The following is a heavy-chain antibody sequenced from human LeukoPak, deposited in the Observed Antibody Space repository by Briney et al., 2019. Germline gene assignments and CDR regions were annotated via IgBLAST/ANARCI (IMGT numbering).Heavy chain of an antibody. J-gene: IGHJ5*02. CDR2: IKQDGSEK. V-gene: IGHV3-7*01. D-gene: IGHD2-2*02. CDR1: GFTFSSYW. CDR3: ARDPCSSTSCYNGGFDP. Sequence: GGSLRLSCAASGFTFSSYWMSWVSQAPGKGLEWVANIKQDGSEKYYVDSVKGRFTISRDNAKNSLYLQMNSLRAEDTAVYYCARDPCSSTSCYNGGFDPWGQGTLVTVSS.